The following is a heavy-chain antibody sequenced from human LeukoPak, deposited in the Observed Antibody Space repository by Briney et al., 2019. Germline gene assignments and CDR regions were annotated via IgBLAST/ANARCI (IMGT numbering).Heavy chain of an antibody. CDR1: GGTFSRYA. CDR3: ATFLQEYYYMDV. Sequence: ASVKVSCKASGGTFSRYAISWVRQAPGQGLEWMGGIIPIFGTANYAQKFQGRVTITTDESTSTAYMELSSLRSEDTAVYYCATFLQEYYYMDVWGKGTTVTVSS. CDR2: IIPIFGTA. J-gene: IGHJ6*03. V-gene: IGHV1-69*05. D-gene: IGHD2/OR15-2a*01.